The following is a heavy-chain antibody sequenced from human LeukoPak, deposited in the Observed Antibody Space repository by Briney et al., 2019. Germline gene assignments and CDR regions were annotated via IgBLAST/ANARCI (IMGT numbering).Heavy chain of an antibody. CDR1: GGSISSYY. D-gene: IGHD5-24*01. V-gene: IGHV4-59*08. J-gene: IGHJ5*02. CDR3: ARQSGYTRFDP. CDR2: IYYSGST. Sequence: SETLSLTCTVSGGSISSYYWSWIRQPPGKGLEWIGYIYYSGSTNYNPSLKSRVTISVDTSKNQFSLKLSSVTATDTALYYCARQSGYTRFDPWGQGTLVTVSS.